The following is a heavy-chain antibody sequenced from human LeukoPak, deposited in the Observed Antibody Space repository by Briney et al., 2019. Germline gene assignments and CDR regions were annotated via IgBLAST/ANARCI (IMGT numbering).Heavy chain of an antibody. CDR1: GGSISSYY. D-gene: IGHD3-10*01. Sequence: SETLSPSCTVSGGSISSYYWNWIRQPPGKALEWLGYAYYSGSTNYNPSLKTRLTISVDTSKAQFSLTLSSVTAADTAIYYCASRSGRNYYGMDVWGQGTTVIVFS. CDR3: ASRSGRNYYGMDV. J-gene: IGHJ6*02. V-gene: IGHV4-59*01. CDR2: AYYSGST.